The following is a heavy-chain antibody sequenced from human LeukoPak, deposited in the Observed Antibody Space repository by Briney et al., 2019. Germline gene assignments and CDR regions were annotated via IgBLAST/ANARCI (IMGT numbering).Heavy chain of an antibody. CDR1: GYTFTSYG. D-gene: IGHD3-22*01. J-gene: IGHJ5*02. V-gene: IGHV1-18*01. Sequence: ASVKVSCKASGYTFTSYGISWVRQAPGQGLEWMGWISAYNGNTNYAQKLQGRVTITTDTSTSTAYMELRSLRSDDTAVYYCARVLYDRTGNNWFDPWGQGTLVTVSS. CDR3: ARVLYDRTGNNWFDP. CDR2: ISAYNGNT.